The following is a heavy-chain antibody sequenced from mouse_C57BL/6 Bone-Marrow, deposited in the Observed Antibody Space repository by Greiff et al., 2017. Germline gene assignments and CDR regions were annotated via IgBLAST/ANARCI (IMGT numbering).Heavy chain of an antibody. D-gene: IGHD4-1*01. Sequence: QVQLQQSGPELVKPGASVKISCKASGYSFTSYYIHWVKQRPGQGLEWIGWIYPGSGNTTYNEKFKGKATLTADTTSSTAYMKLSSLTSEDSAVYYCAELGPYYCDYWGQGTTLTVSS. CDR1: GYSFTSYY. J-gene: IGHJ2*01. CDR2: IYPGSGNT. V-gene: IGHV1-66*01. CDR3: AELGPYYCDY.